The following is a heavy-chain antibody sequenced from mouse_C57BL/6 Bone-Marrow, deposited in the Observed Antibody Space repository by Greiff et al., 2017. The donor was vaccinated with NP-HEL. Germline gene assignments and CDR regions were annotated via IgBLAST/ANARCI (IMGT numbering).Heavy chain of an antibody. CDR1: GFNIKDDY. CDR3: TTAFLYYDDTALAY. Sequence: VQLQQSGAELVRPGASVKLSCTASGFNIKDDYMHWVKQRPEQGLEWIGWIDPENGDTEYASKFQGKATITADTSSNTAYLQLSSLTSEDTAVYYCTTAFLYYDDTALAYWGQGTLVTVSA. D-gene: IGHD2-13*01. CDR2: IDPENGDT. V-gene: IGHV14-4*01. J-gene: IGHJ3*01.